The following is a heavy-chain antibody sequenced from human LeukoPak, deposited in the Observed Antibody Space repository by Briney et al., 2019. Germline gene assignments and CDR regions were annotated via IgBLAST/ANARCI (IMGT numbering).Heavy chain of an antibody. J-gene: IGHJ4*02. CDR3: AKDRPRSSSWLGSSFDY. CDR1: GFTFSSYG. Sequence: PGGSLRLSCAASGFTFSSYGMHWVRQAPGKGLEWVAVISYDGSNKYYADSVKGRFTISRDNSKNTLYLQMNSLRAEDTAVYYCAKDRPRSSSWLGSSFDYWGQGTLVTVSS. CDR2: ISYDGSNK. D-gene: IGHD6-13*01. V-gene: IGHV3-30*18.